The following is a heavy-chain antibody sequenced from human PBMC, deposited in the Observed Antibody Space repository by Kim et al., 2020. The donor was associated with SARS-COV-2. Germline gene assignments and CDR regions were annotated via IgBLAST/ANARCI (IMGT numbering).Heavy chain of an antibody. CDR1: GFTFSSYG. V-gene: IGHV3-30*18. J-gene: IGHJ4*02. Sequence: GGSLRLSCAASGFTFSSYGMHWVRQAPGKGLEWVAVISYDGSNKYYADSVKGRFTISRDNSKNTLYLQMNSLRAEDTAVYYCAKDEERLGSGWFMDWGQGTLVTVSS. CDR3: AKDEERLGSGWFMD. D-gene: IGHD6-19*01. CDR2: ISYDGSNK.